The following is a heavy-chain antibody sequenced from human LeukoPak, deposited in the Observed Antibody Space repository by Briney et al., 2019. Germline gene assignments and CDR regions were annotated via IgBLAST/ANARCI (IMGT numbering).Heavy chain of an antibody. CDR3: ASRDYGDYLAFDI. CDR2: ISGSGGST. Sequence: GGSLRLSCAASGFTFSSYAMSWVRQAPGKGLEWVSAISGSGGSTYYADSVKGRFTISRDNSKNTLYLQMNSLRAEDTAVYYCASRDYGDYLAFDIWGQGTMVTVSS. CDR1: GFTFSSYA. J-gene: IGHJ3*02. D-gene: IGHD4-17*01. V-gene: IGHV3-23*01.